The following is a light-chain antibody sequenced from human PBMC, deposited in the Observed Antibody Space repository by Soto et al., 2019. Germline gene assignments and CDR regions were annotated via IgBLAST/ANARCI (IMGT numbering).Light chain of an antibody. Sequence: ALPMTQSPSSLSTSVGDRVTITCRASQGIRNDLGWYQQKPGKAPKLLIYAASKLQSGVPSRFIGSGSGAEFTLTITSLQPEDFATYFCLQDYSYPYTFGQGTELEIK. CDR1: QGIRND. CDR2: AAS. V-gene: IGKV1-6*01. CDR3: LQDYSYPYT. J-gene: IGKJ2*01.